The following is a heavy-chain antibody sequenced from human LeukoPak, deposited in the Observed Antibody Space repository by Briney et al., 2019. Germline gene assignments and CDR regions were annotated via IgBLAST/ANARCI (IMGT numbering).Heavy chain of an antibody. J-gene: IGHJ6*03. CDR2: IYNTGST. Sequence: SETLSLTCTVCGGSISRYYWSWIRQPPGKGLEWIGYIYNTGSTNYNPSLKSRVIILVDTSKNQFSLKLASVTAADTAVYYCARGSDDYYYYYYMDVWGKGTTVTVSS. CDR1: GGSISRYY. CDR3: ARGSDDYYYYYYMDV. V-gene: IGHV4-59*01.